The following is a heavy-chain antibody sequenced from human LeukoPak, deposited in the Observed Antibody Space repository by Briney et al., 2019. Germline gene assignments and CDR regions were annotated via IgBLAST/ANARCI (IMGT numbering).Heavy chain of an antibody. CDR3: ASLDFWSGYSMDV. CDR2: IYSGGST. J-gene: IGHJ6*02. CDR1: GFTFSSYA. V-gene: IGHV3-53*04. Sequence: GGSLRLSCAASGFTFSSYAMSWVRQAPGKGLEWVSVIYSGGSTYYADSVKGRFTISRHNSKNTLYLQMNSLRAEDTAVYYCASLDFWSGYSMDVWGQGTTVTVSS. D-gene: IGHD3-3*01.